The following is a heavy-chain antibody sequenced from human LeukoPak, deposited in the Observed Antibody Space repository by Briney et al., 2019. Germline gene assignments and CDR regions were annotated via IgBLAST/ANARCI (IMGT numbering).Heavy chain of an antibody. CDR3: ARGSTTVTTDVYNWFDP. CDR2: INHSGST. Sequence: SETLSLTCAVYGGSFSGYYWSWIRQPPGKGLEWIGKINHSGSTNYNPSLKSRVTISVDTSKNQFSLKLSSVTAADTAVYYCARGSTTVTTDVYNWFDPWGQGTLVTVSS. J-gene: IGHJ5*02. CDR1: GGSFSGYY. V-gene: IGHV4-34*01. D-gene: IGHD4-17*01.